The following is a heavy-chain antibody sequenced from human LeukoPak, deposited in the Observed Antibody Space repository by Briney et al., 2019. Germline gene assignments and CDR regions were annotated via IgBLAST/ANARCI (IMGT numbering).Heavy chain of an antibody. Sequence: GGSLRLSCAASGFTFSSYAMSWVRQAPGNGLEWVSAISGSGGSTYYADSVKGRFTISRDISKNTLYLQMNSLRAEDTAVYYCATIRIAVALDYWGQGTLVTVSS. D-gene: IGHD6-19*01. J-gene: IGHJ4*02. CDR3: ATIRIAVALDY. V-gene: IGHV3-23*01. CDR2: ISGSGGST. CDR1: GFTFSSYA.